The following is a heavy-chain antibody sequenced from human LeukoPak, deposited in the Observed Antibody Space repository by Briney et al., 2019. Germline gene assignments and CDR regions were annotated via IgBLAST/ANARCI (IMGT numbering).Heavy chain of an antibody. J-gene: IGHJ6*03. CDR3: AKTKIPPYYYGSGSSLIGYYYYYMDV. CDR1: GGSFSGYY. V-gene: IGHV4-59*01. Sequence: SETLSLTCAVYGGSFSGYYWSWIRQPPGKGLEWIGYIYYSGSTNYNPSLKSRVTISVDTSKNQFSLKLSSVTAADTAVYYCAKTKIPPYYYGSGSSLIGYYYYYMDVWGRGTTVTVSS. D-gene: IGHD3-10*01. CDR2: IYYSGST.